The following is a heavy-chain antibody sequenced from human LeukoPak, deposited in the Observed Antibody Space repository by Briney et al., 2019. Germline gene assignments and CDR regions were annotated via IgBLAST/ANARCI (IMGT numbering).Heavy chain of an antibody. V-gene: IGHV4-4*02. Sequence: PSGTLSLTCAVSGGSISSSNWWSWVRPPPGKGLEWIGEIYHSGSTNYNPSLKSRVTISVDKSKNQFSLKLSSVTAADTAVYYCARGYYDSSGYPLDWGQGTLVTVSS. CDR3: ARGYYDSSGYPLD. CDR1: GGSISSSNW. D-gene: IGHD3-22*01. J-gene: IGHJ4*02. CDR2: IYHSGST.